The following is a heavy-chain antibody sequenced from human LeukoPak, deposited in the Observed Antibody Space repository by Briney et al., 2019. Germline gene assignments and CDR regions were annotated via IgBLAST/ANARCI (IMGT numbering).Heavy chain of an antibody. V-gene: IGHV3-23*01. D-gene: IGHD4-17*01. CDR1: GFTFSSYA. CDR2: ISGSGGST. J-gene: IGHJ4*02. Sequence: GGSLRLSCAASGFTFSSYAMGWVRQAPGKGLEWVSAISGSGGSTYYADSVKGRFTISRDNSKNTLYLQMNSLRAEDTAVYYCAKDRSYGDYGDWGQGTLVTVSS. CDR3: AKDRSYGDYGD.